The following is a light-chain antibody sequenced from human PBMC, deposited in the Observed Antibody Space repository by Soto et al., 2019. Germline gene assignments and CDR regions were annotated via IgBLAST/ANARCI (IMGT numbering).Light chain of an antibody. V-gene: IGLV2-8*01. CDR1: SSDVSAYNY. CDR2: EVS. J-gene: IGLJ1*01. CDR3: SSYAGSNIYV. Sequence: SALTQPPSASRSPGQSVTISCTGTSSDVSAYNYVSWYQQHTGKAPKLMIDEVSKRPSGVPDRFSGSKSGNTASLTVSWFQAEDEADYYCSSYAGSNIYVFGTVTKVSVL.